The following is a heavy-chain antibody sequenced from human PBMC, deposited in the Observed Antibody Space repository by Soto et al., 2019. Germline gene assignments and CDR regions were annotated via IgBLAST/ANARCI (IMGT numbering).Heavy chain of an antibody. D-gene: IGHD1-26*01. CDR2: INVYNDRT. CDR1: GYSFTSYS. CDR3: AREGGYFEYQDAAFDI. J-gene: IGHJ3*02. V-gene: IGHV1-18*01. Sequence: VQLVQSGADVKKPGASVKVSCKASGYSFTSYSISWVRQAPGQGLEWMGWINVYNDRTNYAQNLQGRLTLTTHRPTTTVYMELRSLILDDTAVYYGAREGGYFEYQDAAFDIWGQGTLVTLSS.